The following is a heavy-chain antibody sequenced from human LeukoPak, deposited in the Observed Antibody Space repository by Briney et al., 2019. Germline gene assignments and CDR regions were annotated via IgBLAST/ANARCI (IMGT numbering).Heavy chain of an antibody. J-gene: IGHJ4*02. CDR1: GGSISSSNW. V-gene: IGHV4-4*02. CDR3: ARVVDTAMVNPFDY. CDR2: IYHSGST. Sequence: SETLSLTCAVSGGSISSSNWWSWVRRPPGKGLEWIGEIYHSGSTNYNPSLKSRVTISVDKSKNQFSLKLCSVTAADTAVYYCARVVDTAMVNPFDYWGKGTLVTVSS. D-gene: IGHD5-18*01.